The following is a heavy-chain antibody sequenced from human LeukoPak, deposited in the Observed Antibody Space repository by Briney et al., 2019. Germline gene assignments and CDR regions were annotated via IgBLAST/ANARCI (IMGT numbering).Heavy chain of an antibody. Sequence: GGSLRLSCAASGFTFSSYGMHWVRQAPGKGLEWVAFIRYDGSNKYYADSVKGRFTISRDNSKDTLYLQMNSLRAEDTAVYYCAKDRHRGYSYGADFDYWGQGTLVTVSS. CDR3: AKDRHRGYSYGADFDY. CDR1: GFTFSSYG. J-gene: IGHJ4*02. V-gene: IGHV3-30*02. CDR2: IRYDGSNK. D-gene: IGHD5-18*01.